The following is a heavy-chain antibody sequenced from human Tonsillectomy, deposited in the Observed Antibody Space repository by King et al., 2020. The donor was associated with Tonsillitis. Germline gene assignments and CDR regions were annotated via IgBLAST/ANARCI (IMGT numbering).Heavy chain of an antibody. V-gene: IGHV3-15*01. D-gene: IGHD2-2*01. Sequence: VQLVESGGGLVKPGGSLRLSCAASGFTFSNAWMSWVRQAPGKGLEWVGRIKSKTDGGTTDYAAPVKGRFTISRDDSKNTLYLQMNSLKTEDTAVYYCPTDISYAYYSSTGMDLWGQGTRSPSP. CDR1: GFTFSNAW. CDR2: IKSKTDGGTT. CDR3: PTDISYAYYSSTGMDL. J-gene: IGHJ6*02.